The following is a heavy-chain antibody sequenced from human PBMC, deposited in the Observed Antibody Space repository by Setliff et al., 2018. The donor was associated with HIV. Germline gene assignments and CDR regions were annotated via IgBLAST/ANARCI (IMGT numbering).Heavy chain of an antibody. J-gene: IGHJ3*02. CDR1: GNTFSSHY. V-gene: IGHV1-46*01. CDR3: ASKGGSGNYPDSDAFDI. D-gene: IGHD3-10*01. Sequence: ASVKVSCKASGNTFSSHYMHWVRQAPGKGLEWMGLINPSGDITSYAEKFQGRVTMTRDTSTSTVYMELRSLRSEDAAIYYCASKGGSGNYPDSDAFDIWGQGTLVTVSS. CDR2: INPSGDIT.